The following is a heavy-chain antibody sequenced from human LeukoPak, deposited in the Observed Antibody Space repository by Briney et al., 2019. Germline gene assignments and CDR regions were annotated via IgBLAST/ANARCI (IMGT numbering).Heavy chain of an antibody. V-gene: IGHV3-23*01. D-gene: IGHD6-13*01. J-gene: IGHJ4*02. Sequence: GGSLRLSCAASGFTFSSYGMSWVRQAPGKGLEWVSAISGSGGSTYYADSVKGRFTISRDNSKSTLYLQMNSLRAEDTAVYYCAAKYPGIAAADYYFDYWGQGTLVTVSS. CDR3: AAKYPGIAAADYYFDY. CDR1: GFTFSSYG. CDR2: ISGSGGST.